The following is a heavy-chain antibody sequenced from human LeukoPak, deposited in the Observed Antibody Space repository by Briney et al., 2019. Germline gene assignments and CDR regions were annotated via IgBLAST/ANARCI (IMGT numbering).Heavy chain of an antibody. V-gene: IGHV3-7*01. D-gene: IGHD6-19*01. CDR2: MKQDGSGK. CDR3: ARSREEYSSGWYGY. CDR1: GFTFSSYW. J-gene: IGHJ4*02. Sequence: GGSLRLSCAASGFTFSSYWMSWVRQAPGKGLEWVANMKQDGSGKYYVDSVKGRFTISRDNAKNSLYLQMNSLRAEDTAVYYCARSREEYSSGWYGYWGQGTLVTVSS.